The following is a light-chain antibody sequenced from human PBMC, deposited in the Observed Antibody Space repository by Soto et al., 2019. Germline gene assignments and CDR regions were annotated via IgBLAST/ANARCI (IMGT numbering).Light chain of an antibody. CDR1: QSISSW. J-gene: IGKJ1*01. CDR2: DAS. V-gene: IGKV1-5*01. CDR3: QQYSTYPWT. Sequence: DIQMTQSPSTLSASVGDRVTITCRASQSISSWLAWYQQKPGKAPKVLIFDASSLESGVPPRFSGSGSATEFTLTISSLQPDDFATYYCQQYSTYPWTVGQGTKVDIK.